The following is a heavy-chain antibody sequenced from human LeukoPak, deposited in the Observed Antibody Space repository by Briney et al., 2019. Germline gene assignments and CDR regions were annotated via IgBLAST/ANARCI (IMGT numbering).Heavy chain of an antibody. D-gene: IGHD5-24*01. CDR2: IIPILGIA. Sequence: GASVKVSCKASGYTFTSYGISWVRQAPGQGLEWMGRIIPILGIANYAQKFQGRVTTTADKSTSTAYMELSSLRSEDTAVYYCAREVTSAKMATIVRGRYYFDYWGQGTLVAVSS. CDR1: GYTFTSYG. CDR3: AREVTSAKMATIVRGRYYFDY. J-gene: IGHJ4*02. V-gene: IGHV1-69*04.